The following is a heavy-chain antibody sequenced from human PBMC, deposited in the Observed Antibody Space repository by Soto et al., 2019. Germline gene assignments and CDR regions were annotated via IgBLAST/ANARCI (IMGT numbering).Heavy chain of an antibody. CDR2: ISYDGSNK. V-gene: IGHV3-30*18. Sequence: GGSLRLSCAASGFTFSSYGMHWVRQAPGKGLEWVAIISYDGSNKYYADSVKGRFTISRDNSKNTLYLQMNSLRAEDTAVYYCAKASEPPNWNYVLDYWGQGTLVTVSS. CDR3: AKASEPPNWNYVLDY. CDR1: GFTFSSYG. D-gene: IGHD1-7*01. J-gene: IGHJ4*02.